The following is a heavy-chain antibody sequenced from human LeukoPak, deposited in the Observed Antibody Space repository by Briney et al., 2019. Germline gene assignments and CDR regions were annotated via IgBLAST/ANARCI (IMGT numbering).Heavy chain of an antibody. CDR3: ARGYCGGDCYRYYYYYYMDV. CDR1: GYSFTSYW. D-gene: IGHD2-21*02. Sequence: GESLKISCKGSGYSFTSYWIGWVRQMPGKGLEWMGIIYPGDSDTRYSPSFQGQVTISADKSISTAYLQWSSPKASDTAMYYCARGYCGGDCYRYYYYYYMDVWGKGTTVTVSS. J-gene: IGHJ6*03. CDR2: IYPGDSDT. V-gene: IGHV5-51*01.